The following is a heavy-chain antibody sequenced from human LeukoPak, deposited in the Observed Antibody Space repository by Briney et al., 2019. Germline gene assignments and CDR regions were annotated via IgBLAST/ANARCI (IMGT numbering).Heavy chain of an antibody. J-gene: IGHJ4*02. D-gene: IGHD4-17*01. CDR1: GGSISSGGYS. V-gene: IGHV4-61*08. Sequence: PSQTLSLTCTVSGGSISSGGYSWSWIRQHPGKGLEWIAYIHYSGTTNYNPSLKSRVTISVDTSKNQFSLKLFSVTAADTAVYYCATWHDYESGFPEHWGQGTLVTVSS. CDR2: IHYSGTT. CDR3: ATWHDYESGFPEH.